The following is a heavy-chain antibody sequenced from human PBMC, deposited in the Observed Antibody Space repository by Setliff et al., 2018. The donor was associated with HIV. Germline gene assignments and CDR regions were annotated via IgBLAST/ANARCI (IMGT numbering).Heavy chain of an antibody. J-gene: IGHJ3*02. CDR3: ARVNSGGYNYGYNAFDI. D-gene: IGHD5-18*01. CDR1: GFTFSDYY. Sequence: PGGSLRLSCTASGFTFSDYYMSWIRQAPGKGLEWVSYISSSSTYTNYLDSVKGRFTISRDNAKNSLYLQMNSLRAEDTAVYYCARVNSGGYNYGYNAFDIWGLGTMVTVSS. V-gene: IGHV3-11*05. CDR2: ISSSSTYT.